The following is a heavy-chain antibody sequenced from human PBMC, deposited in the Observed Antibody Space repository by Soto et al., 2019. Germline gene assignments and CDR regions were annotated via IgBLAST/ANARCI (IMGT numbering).Heavy chain of an antibody. CDR3: ARGHAFDFDY. V-gene: IGHV4-31*03. Sequence: SETLSLTCTVSGGSISSGGYYWSWIRQRPGKGLEWIGYIYYSGSTYYNPSLESRLTISVDTSRNQFSLKLSSVTAADTAVYYCARGHAFDFDYWGQGTLVTVSS. J-gene: IGHJ4*02. CDR1: GGSISSGGYY. CDR2: IYYSGST.